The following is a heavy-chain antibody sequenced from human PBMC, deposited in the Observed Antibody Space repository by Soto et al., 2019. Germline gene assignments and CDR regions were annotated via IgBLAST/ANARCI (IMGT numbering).Heavy chain of an antibody. V-gene: IGHV3-53*01. CDR2: IYSGGST. CDR3: ALPPMAHLAYYNDGMDV. J-gene: IGHJ6*02. D-gene: IGHD3-10*01. CDR1: GLTVSSNY. Sequence: PGGSLRLSCAASGLTVSSNYMSWVRQAPGKGLDWVSVIYSGGSTYYAASVKGRFTISRDNSKNTLYLQMNSLRAEDTAVYYCALPPMAHLAYYNDGMDVGAQETTVNVSS.